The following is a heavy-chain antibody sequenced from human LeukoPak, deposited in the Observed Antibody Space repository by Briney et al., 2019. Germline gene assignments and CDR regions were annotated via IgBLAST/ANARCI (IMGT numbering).Heavy chain of an antibody. J-gene: IGHJ4*02. V-gene: IGHV1-18*04. CDR1: GYTFTSYY. D-gene: IGHD3-22*01. Sequence: ASVKVSCKASGYTFTSYYMHWVRQAPGQGLEWMGWISAYNGNTNYAQKLQGRVTMTTDTSTSTAYMELRSLRSDDTAVYYCARGTYYYDSSGPLDYWGQRTLVTVSS. CDR3: ARGTYYYDSSGPLDY. CDR2: ISAYNGNT.